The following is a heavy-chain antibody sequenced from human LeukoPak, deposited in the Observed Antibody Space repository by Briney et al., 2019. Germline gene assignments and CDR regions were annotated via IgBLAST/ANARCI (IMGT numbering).Heavy chain of an antibody. J-gene: IGHJ2*01. Sequence: PSETLSLTCTVSGGSISSYYWSWIRQPPGKGLEWIVYIYYSWSTNYNPSLKSRVTISVDTSKNQFSMTLSSVTAADTAVYYCARDGPPSYGDKPDKYFDLWGRGTLVTVSS. CDR3: ARDGPPSYGDKPDKYFDL. CDR1: GGSISSYY. V-gene: IGHV4-59*01. CDR2: IYYSWST. D-gene: IGHD4-17*01.